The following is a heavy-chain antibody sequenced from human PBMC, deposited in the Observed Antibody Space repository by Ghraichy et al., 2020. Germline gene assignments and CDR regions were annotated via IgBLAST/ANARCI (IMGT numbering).Heavy chain of an antibody. J-gene: IGHJ4*02. V-gene: IGHV3-64*03. CDR1: GFTLSFYA. CDR2: ISSNGGST. D-gene: IGHD5-24*01. CDR3: VKDRKSSLRDGFNAFDS. Sequence: GGSLRLSCSASGFTLSFYAMHWVRQAPGKGLEYVSGISSNGGSTYYADSVKRRFTISRDNSKNTLYIQMSSLRPEDTALYYCVKDRKSSLRDGFNAFDSWGQGALVTVSS.